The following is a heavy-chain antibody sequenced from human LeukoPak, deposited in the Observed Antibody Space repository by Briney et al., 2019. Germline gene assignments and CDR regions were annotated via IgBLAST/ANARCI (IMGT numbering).Heavy chain of an antibody. V-gene: IGHV3-7*01. CDR3: AREGDGDCSGGSCYEAFDY. CDR1: EFTFSNYW. J-gene: IGHJ4*02. Sequence: PGGSLRLSCVASEFTFSNYWMSWVRQAPGKGLEWVANIKQDGSEEYYVDSVKGRFTISRDNAKNSLYLQMNSLRAEDTAVYYCAREGDGDCSGGSCYEAFDYWGQGTLVTVSS. CDR2: IKQDGSEE. D-gene: IGHD2-15*01.